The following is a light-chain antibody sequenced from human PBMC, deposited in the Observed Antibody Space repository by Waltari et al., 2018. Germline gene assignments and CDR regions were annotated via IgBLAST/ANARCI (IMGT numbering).Light chain of an antibody. CDR2: ESA. J-gene: IGKJ1*01. V-gene: IGKV1-5*03. CDR1: QSIGRW. Sequence: DIQMTQSPATLPASVGDRVTITCRASQSIGRWLAWYQQKPGKAPKLLISESAKLQSGVPSRFSGSGSGTDFTPTINGLQPDDFAIYYCHQYMSYPWTFGLGTKVEIK. CDR3: HQYMSYPWT.